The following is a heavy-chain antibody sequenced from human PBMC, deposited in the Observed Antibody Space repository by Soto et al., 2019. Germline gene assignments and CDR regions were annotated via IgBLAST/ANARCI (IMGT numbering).Heavy chain of an antibody. D-gene: IGHD6-13*01. J-gene: IGHJ6*02. CDR2: ISGSGGST. CDR1: EFTFSGDP. CDR3: ANVPTDSSWHYYYYGMDG. V-gene: IGHV3-23*01. Sequence: GGSLRLSVAASEFTFSGDPRSWDRQAPGKGLEWVSAISGSGGSTYYADPGKGRFTIPRDNSKNTLYLQMNSLRAEDTAVYSCANVPTDSSWHYYYYGMDGWGQGTTVTVSS.